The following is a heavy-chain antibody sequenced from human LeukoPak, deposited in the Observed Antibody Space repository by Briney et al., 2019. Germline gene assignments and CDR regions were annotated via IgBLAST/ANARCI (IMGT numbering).Heavy chain of an antibody. J-gene: IGHJ4*02. V-gene: IGHV1-18*01. CDR2: ISAYNGNT. D-gene: IGHD3-22*01. Sequence: ASVKVSCKASGYTFTNYGISWVRQAPGQGLEWMGWISAYNGNTNHAQKLQGRVTMTTDTSTSTAYMELRSLRSDDTAVYYCARSGVGYYYDSSGYYPLDYWGQGTLVTVSS. CDR1: GYTFTNYG. CDR3: ARSGVGYYYDSSGYYPLDY.